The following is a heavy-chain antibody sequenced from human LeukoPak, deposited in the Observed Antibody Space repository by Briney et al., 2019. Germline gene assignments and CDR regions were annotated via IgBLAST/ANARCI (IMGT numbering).Heavy chain of an antibody. CDR3: ARALSGSYQLYYFDY. J-gene: IGHJ4*02. Sequence: ASVKVSCKASGYTFNSYDINWARQATGQGLEWMGWMNPNSGNTGFAQKFQGRVTITRDTSISTAYMELSSLVSQDTAVYYCARALSGSYQLYYFDYWGQGTLVTVSS. CDR1: GYTFNSYD. CDR2: MNPNSGNT. V-gene: IGHV1-8*03. D-gene: IGHD1-26*01.